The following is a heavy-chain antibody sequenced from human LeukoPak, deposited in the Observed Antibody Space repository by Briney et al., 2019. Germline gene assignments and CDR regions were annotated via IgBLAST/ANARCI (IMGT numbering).Heavy chain of an antibody. D-gene: IGHD3-10*01. CDR3: ARVEVMVRGVGGFDY. CDR1: GFTFSSYS. V-gene: IGHV3-21*01. CDR2: ISSSSSYI. J-gene: IGHJ4*02. Sequence: GGSLRLSCAASGFTFSSYSMNWVRQAPGKGLEWVSSISSSSSYIYYADSVKGRFTISRDNAKNSLYLQMNSLRAEDTAVCYCARVEVMVRGVGGFDYWGQGTLVTVSS.